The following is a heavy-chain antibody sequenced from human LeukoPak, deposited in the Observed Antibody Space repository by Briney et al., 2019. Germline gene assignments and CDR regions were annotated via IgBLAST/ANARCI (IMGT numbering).Heavy chain of an antibody. V-gene: IGHV3-23*01. Sequence: TGGSLRLSCAASGFTFSSYAMRWVRQAPGKGLEWVSAISGSGGSTYYADPVKGRFTISRDNSKNTLYLQMNSLSAEDTAVYYCAKHPLTYYYDSSGYYLYYFDYWGQGTLVTVSS. J-gene: IGHJ4*02. CDR2: ISGSGGST. CDR1: GFTFSSYA. CDR3: AKHPLTYYYDSSGYYLYYFDY. D-gene: IGHD3-22*01.